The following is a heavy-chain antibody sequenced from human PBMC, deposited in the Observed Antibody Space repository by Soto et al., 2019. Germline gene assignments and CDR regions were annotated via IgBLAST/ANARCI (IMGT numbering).Heavy chain of an antibody. V-gene: IGHV5-51*01. CDR3: ARFEAASLKGSYHGMDV. Sequence: GVSLKISCTGSGYSLTSHWIGWVRQMPGKGLEWMGIIYPGDSDTLYSPSFQGQVTISADKSINTAYLQWSSLKAADAAMYYCARFEAASLKGSYHGMDVWGKGTTVTVSS. CDR1: GYSLTSHW. J-gene: IGHJ6*04. D-gene: IGHD2-15*01. CDR2: IYPGDSDT.